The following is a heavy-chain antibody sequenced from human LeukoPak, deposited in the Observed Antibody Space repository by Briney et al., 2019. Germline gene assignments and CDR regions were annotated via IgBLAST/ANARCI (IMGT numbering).Heavy chain of an antibody. V-gene: IGHV3-11*04. CDR1: GFTFSDYY. J-gene: IGHJ6*03. CDR3: ARLVIDSPSSYYMDV. D-gene: IGHD2-21*01. CDR2: ISSSGSTI. Sequence: PGGSLRLSCAASGFTFSDYYMSWIRQAPGKGLEWVSYISSSGSTIYYADLVKGRFTISRDNAKNSLFLQMTSLRDEDTAVYYCARLVIDSPSSYYMDVWGNGTTVTVSS.